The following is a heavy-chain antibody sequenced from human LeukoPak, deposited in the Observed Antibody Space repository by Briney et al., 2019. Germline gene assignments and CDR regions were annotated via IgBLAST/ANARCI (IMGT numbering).Heavy chain of an antibody. CDR3: AKSSPMTMVRGANDY. J-gene: IGHJ4*02. CDR2: ISGSGDNT. Sequence: GGSLRLSCAASGFTVSSNYMSWVRQAPGKGLEWVSSISGSGDNTYYADSVKGRFTISRDNSVNTLYLQMNSLRAEDTAVYYCAKSSPMTMVRGANDYWGQGTLVTVSS. D-gene: IGHD3-10*01. CDR1: GFTVSSNY. V-gene: IGHV3-23*01.